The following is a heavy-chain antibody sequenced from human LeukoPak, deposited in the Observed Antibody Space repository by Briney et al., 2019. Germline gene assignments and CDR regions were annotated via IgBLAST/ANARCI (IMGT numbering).Heavy chain of an antibody. V-gene: IGHV3-23*01. J-gene: IGHJ4*02. CDR3: AKGSGWGIAATIFDY. CDR1: GFTFSNYG. D-gene: IGHD5-12*01. CDR2: ISGNGGST. Sequence: GGTLRLSCAASGFTFSNYGMSWVRQAPGKGLEWVSGISGNGGSTYYADSVKGRFTISRDNSKNTLYLQMNSLRAEDTAVYYCAKGSGWGIAATIFDYWGQGTLVTVSS.